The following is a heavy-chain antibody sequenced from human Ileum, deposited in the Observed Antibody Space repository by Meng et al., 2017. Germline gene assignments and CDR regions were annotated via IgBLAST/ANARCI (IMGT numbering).Heavy chain of an antibody. CDR2: IIPIFGTA. V-gene: IGHV1-69*06. J-gene: IGHJ5*02. CDR3: AREGDNIAVAGTNWFDP. Sequence: SVKVSCKASGGTFSSYAISWVRQAPGQGREWMGGIIPIFGTANYAQKFQGRVTITADKSTSTAYMELSSLRSEDTAVYYCAREGDNIAVAGTNWFDPWGQGTLVTVSS. D-gene: IGHD6-19*01. CDR1: GGTFSSYA.